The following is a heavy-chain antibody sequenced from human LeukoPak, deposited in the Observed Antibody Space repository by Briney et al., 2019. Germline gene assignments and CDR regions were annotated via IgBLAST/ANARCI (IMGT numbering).Heavy chain of an antibody. CDR3: ARGYSSSWPH. CDR2: INHSGST. D-gene: IGHD6-13*01. Sequence: PSETLSLTCAVYGGSFSGYYWSWIRQPPGKGLEWIGEINHSGSTNYNPSLKSRVTISVDTSKNQFSLKLSSVTAADTAVYYCARGYSSSWPHWGQGTLVTVSS. V-gene: IGHV4-34*01. J-gene: IGHJ4*02. CDR1: GGSFSGYY.